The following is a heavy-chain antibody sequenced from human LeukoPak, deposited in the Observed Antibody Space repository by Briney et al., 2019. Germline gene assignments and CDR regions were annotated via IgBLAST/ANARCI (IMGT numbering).Heavy chain of an antibody. Sequence: SVKVSCKASGGTFSSYAISWVRQAPGQGLEWMGGIIPIFGTANYAQKFQGRVTITTDESTSTAYMELSSLRSEDTAAYYCARFFGYYDSSATGWFDPWGQGTLVTVSS. CDR2: IIPIFGTA. J-gene: IGHJ5*02. V-gene: IGHV1-69*05. D-gene: IGHD3-22*01. CDR1: GGTFSSYA. CDR3: ARFFGYYDSSATGWFDP.